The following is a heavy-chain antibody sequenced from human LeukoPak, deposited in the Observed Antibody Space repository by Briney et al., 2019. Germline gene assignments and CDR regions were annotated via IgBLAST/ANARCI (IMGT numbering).Heavy chain of an antibody. CDR2: ISSSGSTI. V-gene: IGHV3-48*04. J-gene: IGHJ6*02. CDR1: GFTFSSYS. CDR3: ARAYYDILTGYSLYYYGMDV. D-gene: IGHD3-9*01. Sequence: PGGSLRLSCAASGFTFSSYSMNWVRQAPGKGLEWVSYISSSGSTIYYADSVKGRFTISRDNAKNSLYLQMNSLRAEDTAVYYCARAYYDILTGYSLYYYGMDVWGQGTTVTVSS.